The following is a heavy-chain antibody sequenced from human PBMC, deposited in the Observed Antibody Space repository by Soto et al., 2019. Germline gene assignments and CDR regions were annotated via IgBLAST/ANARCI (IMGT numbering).Heavy chain of an antibody. CDR2: IYDSGST. J-gene: IGHJ6*02. Sequence: QVQLQESGPGLVKPSETLSLTCTVSGDSINNYYWTWIRQPPGKGLEWIGYIYDSGSTSYNPSLKSRLTISVDTSNNQFSLKLKSVPAADTAVYYCALGTKYYSQGMDVWGQGTTLTVSS. CDR1: GDSINNYY. V-gene: IGHV4-59*01. CDR3: ALGTKYYSQGMDV.